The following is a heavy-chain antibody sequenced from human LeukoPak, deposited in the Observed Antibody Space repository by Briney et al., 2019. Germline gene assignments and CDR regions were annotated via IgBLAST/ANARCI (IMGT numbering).Heavy chain of an antibody. J-gene: IGHJ3*02. Sequence: SETLSLTCTVSGGSISSSYWSWIRQPPGKGLEWIGYISYSGSTSYNPSLKSRVTISVDTSKNQFSLKLTSVTAADTAVYYCARTLSAAALDIWGQGTMVTVSS. CDR1: GGSISSSY. CDR2: ISYSGST. V-gene: IGHV4-59*08. D-gene: IGHD6-25*01. CDR3: ARTLSAAALDI.